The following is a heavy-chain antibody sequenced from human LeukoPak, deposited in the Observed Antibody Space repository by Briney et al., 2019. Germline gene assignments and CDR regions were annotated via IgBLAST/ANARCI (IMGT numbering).Heavy chain of an antibody. D-gene: IGHD2-15*01. Sequence: SVKVSGKASGGTFSSYAISWVRQAPGQGLEWMGGIIPIFGTANYAQKFQGRVTITADESTSTAYMELSSLRSEDTAVYYCARSGCSGGSCYDYYYYGMDVWGKGTTVTVSS. CDR3: ARSGCSGGSCYDYYYYGMDV. CDR1: GGTFSSYA. CDR2: IIPIFGTA. V-gene: IGHV1-69*01. J-gene: IGHJ6*04.